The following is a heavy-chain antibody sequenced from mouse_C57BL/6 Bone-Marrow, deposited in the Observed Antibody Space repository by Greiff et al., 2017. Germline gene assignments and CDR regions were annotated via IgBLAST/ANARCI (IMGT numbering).Heavy chain of an antibody. CDR2: ISSGGSYT. Sequence: EVKVVESGGDLVKPGGSLKLSCAASGFTFSSYGMSWVRQTPDKRLEWFATISSGGSYTYYPDSVKGRFTISRDNAKNTLYLHMSSLKTEDTAMYYWARPHYDYDGGYAMDYWGQGTSVTVSS. D-gene: IGHD2-4*01. CDR3: ARPHYDYDGGYAMDY. CDR1: GFTFSSYG. J-gene: IGHJ4*01. V-gene: IGHV5-6*01.